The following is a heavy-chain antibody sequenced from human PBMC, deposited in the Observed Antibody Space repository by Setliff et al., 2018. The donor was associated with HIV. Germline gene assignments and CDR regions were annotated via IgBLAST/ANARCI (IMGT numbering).Heavy chain of an antibody. J-gene: IGHJ3*02. D-gene: IGHD6-19*01. Sequence: LRLSCAASGFTFTGHAMHWVRQAPGKGLEWVALISFDGGKEYYADSVKGRFTISRDNAKNSLFLQMNSLRAEDTAVYYCGSVAGTRGAFDIWGQGTMVTVSS. CDR2: ISFDGGKE. CDR1: GFTFTGHA. V-gene: IGHV3-30*04. CDR3: GSVAGTRGAFDI.